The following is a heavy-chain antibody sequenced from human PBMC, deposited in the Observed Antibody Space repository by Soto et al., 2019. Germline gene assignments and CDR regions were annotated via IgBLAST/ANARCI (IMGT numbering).Heavy chain of an antibody. Sequence: GESLQISCQGSGYSFSKYWIGWVRQMLGKGLEWMGIILPDDSDIRYRPSFEDHVTISADKSISTAYLQWSSLKVSDTAMYYCVRQPLTVWARGTKEAFDIWGQGTMVTV. CDR2: ILPDDSDI. CDR1: GYSFSKYW. CDR3: VRQPLTVWARGTKEAFDI. J-gene: IGHJ3*02. V-gene: IGHV5-51*01. D-gene: IGHD3-16*01.